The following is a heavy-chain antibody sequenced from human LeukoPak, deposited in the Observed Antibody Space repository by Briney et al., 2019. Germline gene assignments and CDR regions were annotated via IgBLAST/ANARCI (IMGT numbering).Heavy chain of an antibody. V-gene: IGHV1-18*01. Sequence: GASVKVSCKASGYTFTSYGISWVRQAPGQGLEWMGWISAYNGNTNYAQKLQGRVTMTTDTSTSTAYMELRSLRSDDTAVYYCARDPRDPLDYYDSSNDAFDIWGQGTMVTVPS. CDR1: GYTFTSYG. J-gene: IGHJ3*02. D-gene: IGHD3-22*01. CDR3: ARDPRDPLDYYDSSNDAFDI. CDR2: ISAYNGNT.